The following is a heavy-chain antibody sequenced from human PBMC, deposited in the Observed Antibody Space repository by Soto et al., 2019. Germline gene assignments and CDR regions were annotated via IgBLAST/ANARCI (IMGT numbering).Heavy chain of an antibody. CDR3: ARGGGSLNY. CDR1: GFTFSVSA. D-gene: IGHD2-15*01. V-gene: IGHV3-21*02. Sequence: DVQLVESGGGLVKPGGSPRLSCEASGFTFSVSAMNWVRQAPGKGLEWVSSINGGSTSVHYADSVKGRFTISRDNANNSLSLQLNNLRVEDTAVYYCARGGGSLNYWGQGTLVSVSS. J-gene: IGHJ4*02. CDR2: INGGSTSV.